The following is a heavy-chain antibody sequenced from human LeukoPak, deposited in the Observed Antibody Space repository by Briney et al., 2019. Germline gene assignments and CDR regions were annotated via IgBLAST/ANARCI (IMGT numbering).Heavy chain of an antibody. CDR1: GFTFSGSA. V-gene: IGHV3-30*01. CDR2: ISYDGSNK. D-gene: IGHD3-22*01. J-gene: IGHJ4*02. Sequence: PGGSLRLSCAASGFTFSGSAMHWVRQAPGKGLEWVAVISYDGSNKYYADSVKGRFTISRENSKNTLYLQMNSLRAEDTAVYYCARVASYYYESYYFDYWGQGTLVTVSS. CDR3: ARVASYYYESYYFDY.